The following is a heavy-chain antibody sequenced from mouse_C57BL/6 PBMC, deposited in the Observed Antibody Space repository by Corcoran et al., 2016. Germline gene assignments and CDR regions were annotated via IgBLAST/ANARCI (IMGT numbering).Heavy chain of an antibody. D-gene: IGHD3-2*02. V-gene: IGHV3-6*01. CDR2: ISYDGSN. J-gene: IGHJ2*01. CDR1: GYSITSGYY. CDR3: ARDRAAQAMDY. Sequence: DVQLQESGPGLVKPSQSLSLTCSVTGYSITSGYYWNWIRQFPGNKLEWMGYISYDGSNNYNPSLKNRISITRDTSKNQFFLKLNSVTTEDTATYYCARDRAAQAMDYWGQGTTLTVSS.